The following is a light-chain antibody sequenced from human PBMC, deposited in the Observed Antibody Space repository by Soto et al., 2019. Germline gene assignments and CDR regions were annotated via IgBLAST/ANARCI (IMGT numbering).Light chain of an antibody. J-gene: IGLJ1*01. CDR2: EGI. CDR3: CSYAGSSPRYV. CDR1: NSDIGSFNL. Sequence: QSPLTQPASVSGSPGQSITISCTGTNSDIGSFNLVSWFQQDPGKAPKLMIYEGIKRPSGVSNRFSGSKSGNTASLTISGLQAEDEADYYCCSYAGSSPRYVFGTGTKVTVL. V-gene: IGLV2-23*01.